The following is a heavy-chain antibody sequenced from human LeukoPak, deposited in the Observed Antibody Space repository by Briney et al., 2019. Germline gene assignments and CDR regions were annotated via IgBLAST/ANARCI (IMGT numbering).Heavy chain of an antibody. CDR2: ISSSSYI. J-gene: IGHJ4*02. CDR1: GFTFSSYS. V-gene: IGHV3-21*01. D-gene: IGHD3-9*01. Sequence: GGSLRLSCAASGFTFSSYSMNWVRQAPGKGLEWVSSISSSSYIYYADSVKGRFTISRDNAKNSLYLQMNSLRAEDTAVYYCARVDDILTGYPEYHFDYWGQGTLVTVSS. CDR3: ARVDDILTGYPEYHFDY.